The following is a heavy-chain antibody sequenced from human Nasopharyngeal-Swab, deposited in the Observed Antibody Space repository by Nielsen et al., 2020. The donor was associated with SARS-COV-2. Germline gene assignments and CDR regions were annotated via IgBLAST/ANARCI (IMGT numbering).Heavy chain of an antibody. Sequence: WIRQPPGKGLVWVSVIYSGGSSTYYADSVKGRFTISRDNSKNTLYLQMNSLRAEDTAVYYCAKDLTYYYDSSGYNREGYYYYGMDVWGQGTTVTVSS. CDR3: AKDLTYYYDSSGYNREGYYYYGMDV. J-gene: IGHJ6*02. V-gene: IGHV3-23*03. D-gene: IGHD3-22*01. CDR2: IYSGGSST.